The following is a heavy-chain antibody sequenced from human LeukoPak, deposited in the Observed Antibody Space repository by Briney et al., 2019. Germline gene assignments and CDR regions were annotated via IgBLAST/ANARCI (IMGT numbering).Heavy chain of an antibody. CDR1: GFTFSSYG. Sequence: GGSLRLSCAASGFTFSSYGMHWVRQAPGKGLEWVAVISYDGSNKYYVDSVKGRFTISRDNSKNTLYLQMNSLRAEDTAVYYCAKAVIFGDAFDIWGQGTMVTVSS. CDR2: ISYDGSNK. V-gene: IGHV3-30*18. CDR3: AKAVIFGDAFDI. J-gene: IGHJ3*02. D-gene: IGHD3-3*02.